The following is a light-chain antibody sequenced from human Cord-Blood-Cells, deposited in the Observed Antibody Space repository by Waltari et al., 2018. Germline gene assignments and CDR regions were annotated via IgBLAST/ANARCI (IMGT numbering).Light chain of an antibody. Sequence: QSALTQPASVSGSPGQSLTISCTGTSSHVGGYNYVSWYQQHPGKAPKLMIYDVSNRPSGVSNRFSGSKSGNTASLTISGLQAEDEADYYCSSYTSSNYVFGTGTKVTVL. J-gene: IGLJ1*01. CDR2: DVS. CDR1: SSHVGGYNY. V-gene: IGLV2-14*03. CDR3: SSYTSSNYV.